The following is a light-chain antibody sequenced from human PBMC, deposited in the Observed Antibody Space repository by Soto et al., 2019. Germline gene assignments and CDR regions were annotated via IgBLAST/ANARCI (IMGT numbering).Light chain of an antibody. V-gene: IGLV1-47*01. CDR1: SSNIGSNY. CDR3: AAWDDSLSGVV. CDR2: RNN. J-gene: IGLJ3*02. Sequence: QLVLTQPPSASGTPGQRVTISCSGSSSNIGSNYVYWYQQLPGTAPKLLICRNNQRPSGVPDRFSGSKSGTSASLAISGLRSEDEANYYCAAWDDSLSGVVFGGGTQLTVL.